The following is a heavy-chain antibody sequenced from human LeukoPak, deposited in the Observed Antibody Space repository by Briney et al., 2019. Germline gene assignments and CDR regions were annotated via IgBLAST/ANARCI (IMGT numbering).Heavy chain of an antibody. CDR1: GFTFSNDA. J-gene: IGHJ4*02. D-gene: IGHD5-12*01. CDR3: AKDGVATITFDY. Sequence: PGGSLRLSCAASGFTFSNDAMSWVRQAPGKGLEWVSVISGSGGATYYADSVKGRFTISRDNSKNTLYLQMNSLRAEDTAVYYCAKDGVATITFDYWGQGTLVTVSS. CDR2: ISGSGGAT. V-gene: IGHV3-23*01.